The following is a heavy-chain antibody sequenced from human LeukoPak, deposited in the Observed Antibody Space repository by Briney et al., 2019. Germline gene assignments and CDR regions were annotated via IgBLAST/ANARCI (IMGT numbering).Heavy chain of an antibody. V-gene: IGHV5-51*01. J-gene: IGHJ4*02. D-gene: IGHD6-25*01. CDR2: IYPGDSDT. Sequence: GESLKISCKGSGYSFTSYWIGWVRQMPGKGLEWMGIIYPGDSDTRYSPSFQGQVTISADKSMRTAYLQWSSLKASDNAMYYCARATGGGSGDPYMTYFDYWGQGTLVTVSS. CDR1: GYSFTSYW. CDR3: ARATGGGSGDPYMTYFDY.